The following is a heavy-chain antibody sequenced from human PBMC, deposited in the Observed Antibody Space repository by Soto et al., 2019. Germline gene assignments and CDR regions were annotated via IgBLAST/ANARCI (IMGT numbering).Heavy chain of an antibody. V-gene: IGHV4-34*01. CDR2: INHSGST. CDR3: AREGLAVAGPSLDY. J-gene: IGHJ4*02. CDR1: GGSFSGYY. Sequence: PSETLSLTCAVYGGSFSGYYWSWIRQPPGKGLEWIGEINHSGSTNYNPSLKSRVTISVDTSKNQFSLKLSSVTAADTAVYYCAREGLAVAGPSLDYWGQGTLVTVSS. D-gene: IGHD6-19*01.